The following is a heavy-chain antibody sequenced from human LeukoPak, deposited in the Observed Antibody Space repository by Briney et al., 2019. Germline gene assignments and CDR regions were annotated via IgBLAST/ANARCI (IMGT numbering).Heavy chain of an antibody. J-gene: IGHJ4*02. CDR3: ARVAAADTAMADFDY. CDR1: GYTFTSYY. CDR2: INPSGGST. D-gene: IGHD5-18*01. V-gene: IGHV1-46*01. Sequence: GASVKVSCKASGYTFTSYYMHWVRQAPGQGLEWMGIINPSGGSTSYAQKFQGRVTMTRDMSTSTVYMELSSLRSEDTAVYYCARVAAADTAMADFDYWGQGTLVTVSS.